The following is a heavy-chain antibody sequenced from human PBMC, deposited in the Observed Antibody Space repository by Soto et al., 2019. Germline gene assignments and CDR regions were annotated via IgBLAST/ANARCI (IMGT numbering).Heavy chain of an antibody. V-gene: IGHV1-46*01. CDR2: INPSGGST. J-gene: IGHJ6*02. D-gene: IGHD6-13*01. CDR3: ARDLSIAAAGSENYYYYYGMDV. Sequence: RASVKVSCKASGYTFTSYYMHWVRQAPGQGLEWMGIINPSGGSTSYAQKFQGRVTMTRDTSTSTVYMELSSLRSEDTAVYYCARDLSIAAAGSENYYYYYGMDVWGQGTTVTVSS. CDR1: GYTFTSYY.